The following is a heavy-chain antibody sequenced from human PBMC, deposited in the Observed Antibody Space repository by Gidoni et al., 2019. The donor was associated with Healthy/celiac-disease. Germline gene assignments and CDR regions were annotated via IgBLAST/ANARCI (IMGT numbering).Heavy chain of an antibody. V-gene: IGHV3-30*18. CDR1: GFTFSSYG. CDR2: ISYDGSNK. Sequence: QVQLVESGGGVVQPGRSLRLSCAASGFTFSSYGMHWVRQAPGKGLEWVAVISYDGSNKYYADSVKGRFTISRDNSKNTLYLQMNSLRAEDTAVYYCAKDLSYYDSSGHTWDWGQGTLVTVSS. J-gene: IGHJ4*02. D-gene: IGHD3-22*01. CDR3: AKDLSYYDSSGHTWD.